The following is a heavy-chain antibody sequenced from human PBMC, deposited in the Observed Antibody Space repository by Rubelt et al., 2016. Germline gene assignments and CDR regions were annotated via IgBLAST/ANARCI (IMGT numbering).Heavy chain of an antibody. CDR1: GGTFSSYA. CDR2: IIPIFGTA. J-gene: IGHJ6*02. Sequence: QVQLVQSGAEVKKPGSSVKVSCKASGGTFSSYAISWVRQAPGQGLEWMGGIIPIFGTANYAQKFQGRVTITADESTSTADMELSSLRSEDTAVYYCAREVVPAAPGFYYGMDVWGQGTTVTVSS. V-gene: IGHV1-69*01. D-gene: IGHD2-2*01. CDR3: AREVVPAAPGFYYGMDV.